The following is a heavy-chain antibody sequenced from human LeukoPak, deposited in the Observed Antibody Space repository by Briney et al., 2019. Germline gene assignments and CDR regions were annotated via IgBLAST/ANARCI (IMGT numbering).Heavy chain of an antibody. Sequence: GGSLRLSCAASGFTFSGYAMHWVGQAPGKGLEWVAVISYDGSNKYYADSVKGRFTISRDNSKNTLYLQMNSLRAEDTAVYYCARDGRILDYWGQGTLVTVSS. CDR3: ARDGRILDY. CDR1: GFTFSGYA. CDR2: ISYDGSNK. V-gene: IGHV3-30*04. J-gene: IGHJ4*02.